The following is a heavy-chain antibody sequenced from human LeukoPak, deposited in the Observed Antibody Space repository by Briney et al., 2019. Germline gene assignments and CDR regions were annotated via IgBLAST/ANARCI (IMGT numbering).Heavy chain of an antibody. D-gene: IGHD5-18*01. CDR2: ISLSSTAI. J-gene: IGHJ4*02. CDR1: GFIFSTYN. CDR3: ARDPVDTAMAYYFDY. Sequence: PGGSLRLSSATSGFIFSTYNMNWVRQAPGKGLEWVSYISLSSTAIYYADSVKGRFTVSRDNAKNSLYLQMNSLRAEDTAVYYCARDPVDTAMAYYFDYWGQGTLVTVSS. V-gene: IGHV3-48*01.